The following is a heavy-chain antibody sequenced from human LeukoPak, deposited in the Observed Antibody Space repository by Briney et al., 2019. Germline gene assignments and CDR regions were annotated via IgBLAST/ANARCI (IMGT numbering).Heavy chain of an antibody. CDR1: GDSISSGSYY. J-gene: IGHJ4*02. V-gene: IGHV4-61*02. D-gene: IGHD3-22*01. Sequence: ASETLSLTCTVSGDSISSGSYYWSWIRRPAGQGLEWIGRIHTSGSTNYNPSLKSRVTISADTSKNQFSLKLSSVTAADTAVYYCARGVTYYYDSSGYLYWGQGTLVTVSS. CDR2: IHTSGST. CDR3: ARGVTYYYDSSGYLY.